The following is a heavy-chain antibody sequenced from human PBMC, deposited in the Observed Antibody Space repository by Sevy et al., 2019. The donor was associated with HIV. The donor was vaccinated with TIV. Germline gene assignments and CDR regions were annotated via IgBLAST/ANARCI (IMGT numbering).Heavy chain of an antibody. CDR3: AKGGDFWSGYYSYYFDY. V-gene: IGHV3-23*01. J-gene: IGHJ4*02. CDR2: ISGSGGST. Sequence: GGSLRLSCAASGFTFSSYAMSWVRQAPGKGLEWVSAISGSGGSTYYADSVKGRFTISRYNSKNTLYLQMNSLRAEDTAVYYCAKGGDFWSGYYSYYFDYWGQGTLVTVSS. CDR1: GFTFSSYA. D-gene: IGHD3-3*01.